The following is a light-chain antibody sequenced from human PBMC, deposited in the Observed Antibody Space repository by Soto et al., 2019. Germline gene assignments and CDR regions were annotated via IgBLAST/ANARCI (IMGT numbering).Light chain of an antibody. J-gene: IGKJ1*01. Sequence: EIVMTQSPATLSVSPGERVTLFCRASLSVSSGLAWYQQKPGQSPRLLIYDTSTRASGIPARFSGSGSGTDFTLTIGSLQSEDVAVYYCHQYNSWPQTFGQGTKVEIK. V-gene: IGKV3-15*01. CDR2: DTS. CDR3: HQYNSWPQT. CDR1: LSVSSG.